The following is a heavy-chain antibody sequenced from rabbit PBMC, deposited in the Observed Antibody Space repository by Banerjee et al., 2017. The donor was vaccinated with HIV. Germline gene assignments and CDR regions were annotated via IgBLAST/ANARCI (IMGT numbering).Heavy chain of an antibody. CDR3: ARDLGYDDYADLGAFDL. Sequence: QEQLVESGGGLVQPEGSLTLTCKASGFDFSSNPMCWVRQAPGKGPEWIACIYNGDGNTYYANWAKGRFTISKTSSTTVTLQMTSLTAADTATYFCARDLGYDDYADLGAFDLWGPGTLVTVS. D-gene: IGHD2-1*01. CDR1: GFDFSSNP. V-gene: IGHV1S47*01. J-gene: IGHJ2*01. CDR2: IYNGDGNT.